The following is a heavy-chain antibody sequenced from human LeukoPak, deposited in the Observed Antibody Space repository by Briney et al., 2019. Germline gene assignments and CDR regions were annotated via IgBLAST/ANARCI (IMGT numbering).Heavy chain of an antibody. V-gene: IGHV1-69*13. J-gene: IGHJ5*02. D-gene: IGHD3-22*01. CDR1: GGTFSSYA. CDR2: IIPIFGTA. Sequence: GASEKVSCKASGGTFSSYAISWVRQAPGQGLEWMGGIIPIFGTASYAQKFQGRVTITADESTSTAYMELSSLRSEDTAVYYCARDGRDYYYDSVNWFDPWGQGTLVTVSS. CDR3: ARDGRDYYYDSVNWFDP.